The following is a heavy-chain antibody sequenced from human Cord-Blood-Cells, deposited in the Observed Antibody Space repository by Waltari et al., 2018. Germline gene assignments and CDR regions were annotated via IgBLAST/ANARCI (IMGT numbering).Heavy chain of an antibody. Sequence: QVQLQQWGAGLLKPSETMSLTCAVYVGSLRGYYLIWLRQPPVKGLEWIGEINRSGSTNYNPSLKSRVTISVDTSKNQFSLKLSSVTAADTAVYYCASVGWGAGNAFDIWGQGTMVTVSS. CDR3: ASVGWGAGNAFDI. J-gene: IGHJ3*02. CDR2: INRSGST. V-gene: IGHV4-34*01. D-gene: IGHD7-27*01. CDR1: VGSLRGYY.